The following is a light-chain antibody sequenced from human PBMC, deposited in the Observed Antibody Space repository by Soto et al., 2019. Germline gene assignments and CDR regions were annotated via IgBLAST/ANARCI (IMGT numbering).Light chain of an antibody. CDR2: GNS. CDR3: QSYDSSLRV. CDR1: SSNIGAGYD. J-gene: IGLJ2*01. V-gene: IGLV1-40*01. Sequence: QSVLTQPPSVSGAPGQRVTISCTGSSSNIGAGYDVHWYQQLPGTAPKLLIYGNSNRPSGVPDRFSGSKSGTSASLAITGLHAEDEADYYCQSYDSSLRVFGGGNKLTVL.